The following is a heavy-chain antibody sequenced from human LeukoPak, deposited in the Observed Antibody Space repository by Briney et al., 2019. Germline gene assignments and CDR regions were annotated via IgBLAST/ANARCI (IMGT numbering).Heavy chain of an antibody. CDR3: AVIVATTNYYFDY. Sequence: MTSETLSLTCTVSGYSISSGYYWGWIRQPPGKGLEWIGSIYHSGSTYYNPSLKSRVTISVDTSKNQFSLKLSSVTAADTAVYYCAVIVATTNYYFDYWGQGTLVTVSS. CDR1: GYSISSGYY. V-gene: IGHV4-38-2*02. D-gene: IGHD5-12*01. J-gene: IGHJ4*02. CDR2: IYHSGST.